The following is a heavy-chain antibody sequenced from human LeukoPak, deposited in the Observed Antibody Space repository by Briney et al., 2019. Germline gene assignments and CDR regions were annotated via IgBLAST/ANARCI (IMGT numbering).Heavy chain of an antibody. CDR2: IYYSGST. Sequence: SETLSLTCTVSGGSISSSSYYWGWIRQPPGKGLEWIGSIYYSGSTYYNPSLKSRVTISVDTSKNQFSLKLSSVTPEDTAVYYCARDIGAYYGSGSNWFDPWGQGTLVTVSS. V-gene: IGHV4-39*07. D-gene: IGHD3-10*01. CDR1: GGSISSSSYY. J-gene: IGHJ5*02. CDR3: ARDIGAYYGSGSNWFDP.